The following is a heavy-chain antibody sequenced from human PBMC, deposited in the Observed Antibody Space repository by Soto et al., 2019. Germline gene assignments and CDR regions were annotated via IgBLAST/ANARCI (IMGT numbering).Heavy chain of an antibody. V-gene: IGHV3-72*01. CDR3: GRLSSADSGGSYNYDH. D-gene: IGHD2-15*01. J-gene: IGHJ5*02. CDR2: SRDKAHGHTT. CDR1: GFSLSDHY. Sequence: GGSLRLSCAASGFSLSDHYMDWVRQSPGKGLEWVGRSRDKAHGHTTEYAASVKGRFSISRAVSGDSLSLQMNSLKTDDAAVYFCGRLSSADSGGSYNYDHWGQGALVTVSS.